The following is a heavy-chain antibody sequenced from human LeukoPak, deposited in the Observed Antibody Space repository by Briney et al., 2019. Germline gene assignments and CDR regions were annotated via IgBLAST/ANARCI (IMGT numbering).Heavy chain of an antibody. Sequence: GGSLRLSCAASGFTFGSYAMSWVRQAPGKGLEWVSAISGSGSGTYYADSVTGRFTISRDNSKNTLYLHMNSLRAEDTAVYYCAKYCNAANCYHGIDYWGQGTLVTVSS. D-gene: IGHD2-15*01. CDR3: AKYCNAANCYHGIDY. V-gene: IGHV3-23*01. CDR1: GFTFGSYA. J-gene: IGHJ4*02. CDR2: ISGSGSGT.